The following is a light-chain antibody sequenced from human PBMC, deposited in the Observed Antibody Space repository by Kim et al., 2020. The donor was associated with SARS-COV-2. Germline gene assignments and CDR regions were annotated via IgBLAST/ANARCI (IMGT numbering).Light chain of an antibody. J-gene: IGLJ3*02. CDR3: QVWDSSTAV. Sequence: SGARGKTARITWGGKNSGSKNVRWYQQKPGQAPVLVIYRDSNRPSGIPERFSGSNSGNTDTLTISRAQAGDEADYYCQVWDSSTAVFGGGTQLTVL. CDR1: NSGSKN. CDR2: RDS. V-gene: IGLV3-9*01.